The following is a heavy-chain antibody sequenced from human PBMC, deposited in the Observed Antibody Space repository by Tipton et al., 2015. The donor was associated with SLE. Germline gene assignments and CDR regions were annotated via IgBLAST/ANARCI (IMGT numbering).Heavy chain of an antibody. Sequence: TLSLTCTVSDDSIRNSDFYWGWIRQSPGKGLEWICSVFYSGSHYSHPSLKSRVTISLDTSKIQVSLKLISVTAADTAVFYCARGPDRGYHFDYWGQGTLVTVSS. CDR2: VFYSGSH. CDR1: DDSIRNSDFY. D-gene: IGHD3-22*01. J-gene: IGHJ4*02. V-gene: IGHV4-39*07. CDR3: ARGPDRGYHFDY.